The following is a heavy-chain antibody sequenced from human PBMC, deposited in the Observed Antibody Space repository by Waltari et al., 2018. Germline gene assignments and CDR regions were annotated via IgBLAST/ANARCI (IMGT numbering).Heavy chain of an antibody. J-gene: IGHJ4*02. CDR1: GFPVSSNY. Sequence: EVQLVETGGGLIQPGGSLRLSCAASGFPVSSNYLIWVRQAPGKGLEWVSVIYSGGSTYYADSVKGRFTISRDNSKNTLYLQMNSLRAEDTAVYYCARGPAAGTEDYWGQGTLVTVSS. V-gene: IGHV3-53*02. CDR3: ARGPAAGTEDY. CDR2: IYSGGST. D-gene: IGHD6-13*01.